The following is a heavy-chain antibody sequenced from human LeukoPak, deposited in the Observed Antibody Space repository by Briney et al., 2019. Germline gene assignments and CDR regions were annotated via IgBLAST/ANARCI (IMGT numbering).Heavy chain of an antibody. CDR3: AILTTHSSSSQFDY. CDR1: GFTFSRYA. J-gene: IGHJ4*02. Sequence: GGSLRLSCAASGFTFSRYAMSWVRQAPGKGLEWVSAISGSGTITYYADSVKGRFTISRDNSKDTLYLQMNSLRAEDTAVYFLAILTTHSSSSQFDYWGQGTLVTVSS. CDR2: ISGSGTIT. D-gene: IGHD6-6*01. V-gene: IGHV3-23*01.